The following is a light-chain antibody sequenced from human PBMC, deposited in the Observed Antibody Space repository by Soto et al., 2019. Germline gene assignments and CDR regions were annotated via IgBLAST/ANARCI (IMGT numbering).Light chain of an antibody. CDR3: KQTYSXCTT. Sequence: QITQSPASLSASFGDRVTITCRARQIISTYLNWYKQRAGLAPRLLIYAASSLQIGVPPRFSGSGSGTDFTLTISSMQPEYSENYFLKQTYSXCTTCGTGTNV. J-gene: IGKJ1*01. CDR2: AAS. CDR1: QIISTY. V-gene: IGKV1-39*01.